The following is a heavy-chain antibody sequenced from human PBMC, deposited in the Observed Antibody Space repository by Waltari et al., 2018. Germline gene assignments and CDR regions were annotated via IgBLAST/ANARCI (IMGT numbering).Heavy chain of an antibody. V-gene: IGHV4-34*01. CDR1: GGSFSGYY. CDR3: ARGPYCSGGSCYPKAGY. J-gene: IGHJ4*02. Sequence: QVQLQQWGAGLLKPSETLSLTCAVYGGSFSGYYWSWIRQPPGKGLEWIGEINHSGSTNHNPSLKSRVTISVDTSKNQFSLKLSSVTAADTAVYYCARGPYCSGGSCYPKAGYWGQGTLVTVSS. D-gene: IGHD2-15*01. CDR2: INHSGST.